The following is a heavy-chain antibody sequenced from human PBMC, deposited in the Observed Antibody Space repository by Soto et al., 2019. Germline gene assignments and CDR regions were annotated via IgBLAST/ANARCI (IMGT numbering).Heavy chain of an antibody. V-gene: IGHV3-48*01. D-gene: IGHD2-8*01. CDR2: ISSSSSTI. CDR1: GFTFSSYS. Sequence: GGSLRLSCAASGFTFSSYSMDWVRQAPGKGLEWVSYISSSSSTIYYADSVKGRFTISRDNAKNSLYLQMNSLRAEDTAVHYYSRDRDIELMGYHYHFYGFDVWGQGTMVTVSS. J-gene: IGHJ6*02. CDR3: SRDRDIELMGYHYHFYGFDV.